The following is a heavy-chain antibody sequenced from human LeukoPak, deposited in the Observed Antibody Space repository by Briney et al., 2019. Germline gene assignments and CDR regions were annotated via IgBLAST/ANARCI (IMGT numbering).Heavy chain of an antibody. D-gene: IGHD3-10*01. V-gene: IGHV3-23*01. CDR2: ISGSGGST. CDR1: GFTFSTYW. CDR3: AKGPRWFGEFV. J-gene: IGHJ3*01. Sequence: GGSLRLSCAASGFTFSTYWMSWVRQAPGKGLEWVSAISGSGGSTYYADSVKGRFTISRDNSKNTLYLQMNSLRAEDTAVYYCAKGPRWFGEFVWGQGTMVTVSS.